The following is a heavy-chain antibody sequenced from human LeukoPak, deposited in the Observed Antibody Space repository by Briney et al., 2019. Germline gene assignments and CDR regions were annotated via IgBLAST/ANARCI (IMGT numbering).Heavy chain of an antibody. Sequence: GGSLRLSCAASGFTFSTYALSWVRQAPGKGLEWVSAISGSGGTTYYADSVKGRFTISRDNSKNTLYLQMNSLRAEDTAVYHCAGSNTYYYYYMGVWGKGTTVTVSS. CDR3: AGSNTYYYYYMGV. J-gene: IGHJ6*03. CDR2: ISGSGGTT. D-gene: IGHD2/OR15-2a*01. CDR1: GFTFSTYA. V-gene: IGHV3-23*01.